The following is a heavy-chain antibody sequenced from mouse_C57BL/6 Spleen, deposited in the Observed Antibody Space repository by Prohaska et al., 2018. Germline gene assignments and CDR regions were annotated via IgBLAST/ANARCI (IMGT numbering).Heavy chain of an antibody. D-gene: IGHD2-10*02. CDR1: MGDDY. J-gene: IGHJ4*01. V-gene: IGHV14-4*01. Sequence: MGDDYMHWVKQRPEQGLEWIGWIDPENGDTEYASKFQGKATITADTSSNTAYLQLSSLTSEDTAVYYCTTGEYGNYFYAMDYWGQGTSVTVSS. CDR3: TTGEYGNYFYAMDY. CDR2: IDPENGDT.